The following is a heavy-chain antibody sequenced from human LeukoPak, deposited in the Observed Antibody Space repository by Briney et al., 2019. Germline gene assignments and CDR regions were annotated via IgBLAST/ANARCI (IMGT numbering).Heavy chain of an antibody. CDR3: AREGVAYYDRSGYSYSDY. CDR1: GFIFSSYS. J-gene: IGHJ4*02. Sequence: PGGSLRLSCAASGFIFSSYSMNWVRQAPGKGLEWVSSISSRSSYISYADSVKGRFTVSRDNAKNSLYLQINSLRAEDTAVYYCAREGVAYYDRSGYSYSDYWGQGALVTVSS. CDR2: ISSRSSYI. V-gene: IGHV3-21*01. D-gene: IGHD3-22*01.